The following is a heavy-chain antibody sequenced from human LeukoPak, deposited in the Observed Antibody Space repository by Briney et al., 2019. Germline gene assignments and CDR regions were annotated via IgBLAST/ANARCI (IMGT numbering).Heavy chain of an antibody. D-gene: IGHD1-26*01. CDR3: ARDNSVGDYAWWFDP. J-gene: IGHJ5*02. V-gene: IGHV1-46*01. Sequence: WASVKVSCKASGYAFTRHYMHWVRQAPGQGLEWMGLINPSGSSTIYAQKFQGRVTMTRDMSTSTDYKELSSLRSEDTAVYYCARDNSVGDYAWWFDPWGQGTLVTVSS. CDR1: GYAFTRHY. CDR2: INPSGSST.